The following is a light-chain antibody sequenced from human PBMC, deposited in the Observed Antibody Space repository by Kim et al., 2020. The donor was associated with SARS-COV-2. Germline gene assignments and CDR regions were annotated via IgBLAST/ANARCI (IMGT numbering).Light chain of an antibody. J-gene: IGLJ1*01. CDR1: KLGDKY. CDR2: QYN. Sequence: VAPGQTASITCSGDKLGDKYVSWYQQKPGQSPVLLIYQYNTRPSGIPERFSGSNSEGSATLTISGTQAMDEADYYCQAWDSGSYVFGTGTKVTVL. V-gene: IGLV3-1*01. CDR3: QAWDSGSYV.